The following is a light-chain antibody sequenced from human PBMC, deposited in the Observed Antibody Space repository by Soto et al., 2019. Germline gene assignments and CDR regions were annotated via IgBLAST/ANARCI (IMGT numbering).Light chain of an antibody. V-gene: IGKV3-11*01. J-gene: IGKJ4*01. Sequence: EIVLKQSQATLSLSPGNRATLSCRASQSVSSYLAWYQQKPGQPPSLLMYDASKRATGIPARFSDSGSGTDFTLTISILEPEDFAVYFCQQRRDWLSFGGGTKGDIK. CDR2: DAS. CDR1: QSVSSY. CDR3: QQRRDWLS.